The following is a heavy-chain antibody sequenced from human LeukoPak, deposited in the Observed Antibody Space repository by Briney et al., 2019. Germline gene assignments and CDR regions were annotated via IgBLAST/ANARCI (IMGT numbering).Heavy chain of an antibody. V-gene: IGHV4-59*12. CDR3: ARGDYHQERNWFDP. D-gene: IGHD3-16*01. J-gene: IGHJ5*02. Sequence: PSETLSLTCTVSGGSISSYYWSWIRRPPGKGLEWIGYIHYSGSTNYNPSLKSRVTISVDTSKNQFSLKLSSVTAADTAVYYCARGDYHQERNWFDPWGQGTLVTVSS. CDR1: GGSISSYY. CDR2: IHYSGST.